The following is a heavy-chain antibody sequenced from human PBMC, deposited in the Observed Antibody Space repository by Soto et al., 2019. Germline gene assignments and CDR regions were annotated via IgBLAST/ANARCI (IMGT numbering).Heavy chain of an antibody. CDR3: AREGVVVVPAAGFTSSGAFDI. Sequence: QVQLVESGGGLVKPGGSLRLSCAASGFTFSDYYMSWIRQAPGKGLAWVSYISSSGSPIYYADSVKGRFTISRDNAKNSLYLQMNSLRAEDTAVYYCAREGVVVVPAAGFTSSGAFDIWGQGTMVTVSS. V-gene: IGHV3-11*01. J-gene: IGHJ3*02. CDR1: GFTFSDYY. D-gene: IGHD2-2*01. CDR2: ISSSGSPI.